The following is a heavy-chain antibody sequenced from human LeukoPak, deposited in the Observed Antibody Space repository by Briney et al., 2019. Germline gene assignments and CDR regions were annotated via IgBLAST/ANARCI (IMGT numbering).Heavy chain of an antibody. V-gene: IGHV3-11*04. D-gene: IGHD3-22*01. J-gene: IGHJ3*02. CDR2: IRSSGSTK. Sequence: GGSLRLSCAASGFTFSDYYMSWIRQAPGKGLEWVSYIRSSGSTKYYADSVKGRFTISRDNAKSSLYLQMNSLRAEDTAVYYCARDYRITMLVVVKMGNQDAFDIWGQGTMVTVSS. CDR3: ARDYRITMLVVVKMGNQDAFDI. CDR1: GFTFSDYY.